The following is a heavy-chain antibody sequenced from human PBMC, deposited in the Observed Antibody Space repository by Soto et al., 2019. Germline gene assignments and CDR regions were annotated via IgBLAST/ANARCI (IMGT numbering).Heavy chain of an antibody. J-gene: IGHJ3*02. CDR2: ISYDGSNK. CDR3: ARHYYDSSGYYPDI. D-gene: IGHD3-22*01. V-gene: IGHV3-30-3*01. Sequence: GGSLRLSCAASGFTFSSYAMHWVRQAPGKGLEWVAVISYDGSNKYYADSVKGRFTISRDNSKNTLYLQMNSLRAEDTAVYYCARHYYDSSGYYPDIWGQGTMVNVSS. CDR1: GFTFSSYA.